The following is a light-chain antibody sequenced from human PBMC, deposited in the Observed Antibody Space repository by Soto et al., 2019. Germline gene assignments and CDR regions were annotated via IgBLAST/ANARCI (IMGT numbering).Light chain of an antibody. CDR3: QTWGTGIRV. Sequence: QPVLTQSPSASASLGASVKLTCTLSSGHSNYAIAWHQQQPERGPRFLMKVNNDGSHNKGDGIPDRFSGSSSGAERYLTISSLQSEDEADYYCQTWGTGIRVFGGGTKLTVL. CDR1: SGHSNYA. CDR2: VNNDGSH. J-gene: IGLJ3*02. V-gene: IGLV4-69*01.